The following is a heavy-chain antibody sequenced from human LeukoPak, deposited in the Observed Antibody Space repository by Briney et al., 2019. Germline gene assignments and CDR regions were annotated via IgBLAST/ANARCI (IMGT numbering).Heavy chain of an antibody. CDR3: ASRYCSGGNCFSRDYYYYYMDV. D-gene: IGHD2-15*01. CDR1: GGTFRNYG. Sequence: ASVKVSCKASGGTFRNYGFTWVRQAPGQGLEWVGGIIPIFGTGKYAQKFQGRVTITADESTSTAYMELSSLRSEDTAVYYCASRYCSGGNCFSRDYYYYYMDVWGKGTTVTVSS. CDR2: IIPIFGTG. J-gene: IGHJ6*03. V-gene: IGHV1-69*13.